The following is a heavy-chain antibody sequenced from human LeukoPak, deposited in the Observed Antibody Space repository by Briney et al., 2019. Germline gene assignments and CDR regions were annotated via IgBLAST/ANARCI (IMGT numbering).Heavy chain of an antibody. CDR3: ATTSGAVAGSTYYFDY. CDR2: INHSGST. D-gene: IGHD6-19*01. V-gene: IGHV4-34*01. CDR1: GGSFSGYY. J-gene: IGHJ4*02. Sequence: SQTLSLTCAVYGGSFSGYYWSWIRQPPGKGLEWIGEINHSGSTNYNPSLKSRVTISVDTSKNQFSLKLSSVTAADTAVYYCATTSGAVAGSTYYFDYWGQGTLVTVSS.